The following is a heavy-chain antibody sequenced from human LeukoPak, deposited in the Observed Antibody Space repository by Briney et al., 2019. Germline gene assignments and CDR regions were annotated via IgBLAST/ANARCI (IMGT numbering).Heavy chain of an antibody. CDR3: ARDGSLPDY. J-gene: IGHJ4*02. Sequence: GRSLRLSCAASGFTFSTYAMHWVRQAPGKGLEWVALSLYDGSIKYYADSVKGRFTISRDIAKNTLYLQMNSLRAEDAAVYYCARDGSLPDYWGQGTLVTVSS. CDR2: SLYDGSIK. D-gene: IGHD2-15*01. CDR1: GFTFSTYA. V-gene: IGHV3-30-3*01.